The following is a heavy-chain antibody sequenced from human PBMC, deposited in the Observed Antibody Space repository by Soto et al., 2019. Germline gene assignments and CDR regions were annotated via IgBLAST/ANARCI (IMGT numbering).Heavy chain of an antibody. CDR2: ISAYSGKT. J-gene: IGHJ5*02. CDR3: ARDWWGVDRAMHSNLLAP. V-gene: IGHV1-18*01. Sequence: ASVKVSCKASGYTFTSYGINWVRQAPGQGLEWMGWISAYSGKTYFAQKLQGRVTMSTDTSTSAVYMELRSPRSDDTAIYYCARDWWGVDRAMHSNLLAPWGQGTLVTVSS. CDR1: GYTFTSYG. D-gene: IGHD5-18*01.